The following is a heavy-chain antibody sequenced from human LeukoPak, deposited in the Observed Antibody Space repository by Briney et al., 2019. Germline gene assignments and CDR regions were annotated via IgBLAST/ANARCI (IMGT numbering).Heavy chain of an antibody. Sequence: GRSLRLSCAASGFTFSSYGMHWVRQAPGKGLEWVAVIWYDGSNKYYADSVKGRFTISRDNSKNTLYLQMNSLRAEDTALYHCARGMGATDLTLYFDYWGQGTLVTVSS. V-gene: IGHV3-33*01. CDR2: IWYDGSNK. CDR1: GFTFSSYG. J-gene: IGHJ4*02. CDR3: ARGMGATDLTLYFDY. D-gene: IGHD1-26*01.